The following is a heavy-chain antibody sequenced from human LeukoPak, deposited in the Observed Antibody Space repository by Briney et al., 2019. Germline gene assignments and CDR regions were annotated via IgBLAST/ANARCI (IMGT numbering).Heavy chain of an antibody. Sequence: GGSLRLSCAASGFTFSSYGMSWVRQAPGEGLEWVSSISSSSSYIYYADSVKGRFTISRDNAKNSLYLQMNSLRAEDTAVYYCARDCSGGSCYSVYWGQGTLVTVSS. D-gene: IGHD2-15*01. CDR1: GFTFSSYG. CDR3: ARDCSGGSCYSVY. CDR2: ISSSSSYI. V-gene: IGHV3-21*01. J-gene: IGHJ4*02.